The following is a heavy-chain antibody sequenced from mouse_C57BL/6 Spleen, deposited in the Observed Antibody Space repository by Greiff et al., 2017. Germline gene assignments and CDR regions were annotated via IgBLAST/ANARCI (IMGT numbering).Heavy chain of an antibody. D-gene: IGHD4-1*01. CDR3: ARQNWDYFDY. CDR2: ISSGGSYT. CDR1: GFTFSSYG. V-gene: IGHV5-6*01. Sequence: EVMLVESGGDLVKPGGSLKLSCAASGFTFSSYGMSWVRQTPDKRLEWVATISSGGSYTYYPDSVKGRFTISRDNAKNTLYLQMSSLKSEDTAMYYCARQNWDYFDYWGQGTTLTVSS. J-gene: IGHJ2*01.